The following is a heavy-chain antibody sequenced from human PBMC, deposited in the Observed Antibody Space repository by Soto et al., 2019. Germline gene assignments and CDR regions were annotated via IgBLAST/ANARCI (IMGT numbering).Heavy chain of an antibody. J-gene: IGHJ5*02. D-gene: IGHD3-10*01. V-gene: IGHV3-23*01. CDR2: IDGSGGIT. Sequence: LQSGGGLVQPGGSLTLSCAASGFTFGTTDMSWVRQAPGEGLEWVSTIDGSGGITYYADSVKGRFTISRDNSRNTVYLQMNSLRGDDTALYYCVKNSGGFNTWGQGALVTVSS. CDR1: GFTFGTTD. CDR3: VKNSGGFNT.